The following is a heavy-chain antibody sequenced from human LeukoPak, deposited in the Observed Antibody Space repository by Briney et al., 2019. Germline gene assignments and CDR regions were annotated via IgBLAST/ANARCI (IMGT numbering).Heavy chain of an antibody. V-gene: IGHV3-21*01. Sequence: GGSLRLSCDASGFTVNSYAMHWVRQAPGKGLEWVSSSGTRSGTKYYADSVKGRFTISRDSAMNSVSLQINSLRAEDTAVYYCVVQITYEELSDPDFWGQGILVTVSS. CDR2: SGTRSGTK. CDR1: GFTVNSYA. CDR3: VVQITYEELSDPDF. J-gene: IGHJ4*02. D-gene: IGHD3-16*01.